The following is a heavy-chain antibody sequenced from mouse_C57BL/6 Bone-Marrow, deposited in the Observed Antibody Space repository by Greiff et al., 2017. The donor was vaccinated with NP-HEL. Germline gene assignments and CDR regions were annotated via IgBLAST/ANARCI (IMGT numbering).Heavy chain of an antibody. D-gene: IGHD1-1*01. CDR1: GYTFTSYT. J-gene: IGHJ4*01. Sequence: VQVVESGAELARPGASVKMSCKASGYTFTSYTMHWVKQRPGQGLEWIGYINPSSGYTKYNQKFKDKATLTADKSSSTAYMQLSSLTSEDSAVYYCARDYYGSSYDYYAMDYWGQGTSVTVSS. V-gene: IGHV1-4*01. CDR2: INPSSGYT. CDR3: ARDYYGSSYDYYAMDY.